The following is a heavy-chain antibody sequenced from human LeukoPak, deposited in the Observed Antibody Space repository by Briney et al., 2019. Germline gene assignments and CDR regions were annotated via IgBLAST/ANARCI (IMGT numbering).Heavy chain of an antibody. D-gene: IGHD3-22*01. CDR1: GSSISSYY. J-gene: IGHJ4*02. CDR3: ARGGSGYSFDY. CDR2: IYYSGST. Sequence: PSETLYLTCTVSGSSISSYYWSWIRQPPGKGLEGIGYIYYSGSTNYNPSLKSRVTISVDRSKNQFSLKLTSVTAADTAVYYCARGGSGYSFDYWGQGTLVTVSS. V-gene: IGHV4-59*01.